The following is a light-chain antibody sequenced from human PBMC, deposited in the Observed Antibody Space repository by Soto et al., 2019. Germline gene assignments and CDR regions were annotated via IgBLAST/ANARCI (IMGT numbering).Light chain of an antibody. V-gene: IGKV1-5*03. Sequence: DIQMTQSPSTLSASVGDRVTITCRASQSINIWLAWYQQKPGRAPNLLIYKASTLESGVPSRFSGSGSGTEFTLTISGLQPDDFANYYCQQYNVYWTFGQGTKVDIK. J-gene: IGKJ1*01. CDR1: QSINIW. CDR2: KAS. CDR3: QQYNVYWT.